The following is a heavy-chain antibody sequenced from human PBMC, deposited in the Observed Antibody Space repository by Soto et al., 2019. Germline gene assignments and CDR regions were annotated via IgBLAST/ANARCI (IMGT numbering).Heavy chain of an antibody. D-gene: IGHD1-20*01. CDR1: HFPFNIDA. Sequence: EAQLLESGGGLVQPGESLTLSCVASHFPFNIDAMTWVRQAPGKGLEWVSSMSGSGSSIYYADSVKGRFTITRDKSKKTLYLQMNSLRAEDTAVYWCARDNWNGAYYGLDVWGQGTTVTVS. V-gene: IGHV3-23*01. CDR2: MSGSGSSI. CDR3: ARDNWNGAYYGLDV. J-gene: IGHJ6*02.